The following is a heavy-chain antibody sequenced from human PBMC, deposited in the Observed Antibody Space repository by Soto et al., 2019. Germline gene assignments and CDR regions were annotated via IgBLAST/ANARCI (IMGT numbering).Heavy chain of an antibody. CDR3: ATSNYGERD. D-gene: IGHD3-10*01. V-gene: IGHV3-23*01. J-gene: IGHJ1*01. Sequence: ELQVLESGGGLVQPGGSLRLTCAASGFTLSEYGTSWVRQAPGKGLEWVSFVSGSGDSTYYTDSVKGRFTISRDSSKNTGCLQMNSLRAEYTAVYYCATSNYGERDWGQGTLVTVSS. CDR2: VSGSGDST. CDR1: GFTLSEYG.